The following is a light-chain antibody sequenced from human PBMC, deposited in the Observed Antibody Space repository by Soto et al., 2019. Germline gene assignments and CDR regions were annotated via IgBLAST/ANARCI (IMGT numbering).Light chain of an antibody. CDR2: NNN. Sequence: QSVLTQPPSASGTPGQRVTISCSGSSSNIGSNYVYWYHLLPGTAPKLLIYNNNQRPSGVPDRFSGSKSGTSASLAISGLRSEDGADYYCAAWDDSLSGVLFGGGTQLTVL. J-gene: IGLJ2*01. CDR3: AAWDDSLSGVL. CDR1: SSNIGSNY. V-gene: IGLV1-47*01.